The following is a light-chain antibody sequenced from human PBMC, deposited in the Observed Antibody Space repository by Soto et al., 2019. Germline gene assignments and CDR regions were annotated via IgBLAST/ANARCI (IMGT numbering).Light chain of an antibody. CDR3: QQYNDRPRT. J-gene: IGKJ1*01. V-gene: IGKV3-15*01. Sequence: EIVMAQCPATLSVSPGERATLSCRASQSVTSNLAWYQQKPGQAPRLLIYDASTRATGLPARFSGSGSGTEFTLTISSLQSEDFAVYYCQQYNDRPRTFGQGTKVEIK. CDR2: DAS. CDR1: QSVTSN.